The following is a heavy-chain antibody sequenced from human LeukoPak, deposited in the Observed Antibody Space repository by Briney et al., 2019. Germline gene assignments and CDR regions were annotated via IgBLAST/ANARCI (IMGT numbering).Heavy chain of an antibody. D-gene: IGHD3-9*01. CDR3: ARRGVVILVILVGFHKAAYYFDS. J-gene: IGHJ4*02. Sequence: GGSLRLSCAVSGITLSNYGMSWVRQAPGKGLEWVAGISDSGGSTNYADSVKGRFTISRDNSKNTLYLQMNSLRAEDTAVYFCARRGVVILVILVGFHKAAYYFDSWGQGALVTVSS. CDR2: ISDSGGST. CDR1: GITLSNYG. V-gene: IGHV3-23*01.